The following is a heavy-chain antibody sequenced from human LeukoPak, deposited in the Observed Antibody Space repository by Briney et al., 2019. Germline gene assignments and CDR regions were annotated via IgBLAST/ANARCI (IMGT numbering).Heavy chain of an antibody. CDR1: GFIFSRYG. CDR2: ISSNGGSA. CDR3: ARDVGYCSSTSCYTNWFDP. J-gene: IGHJ5*02. Sequence: HPGGSLRLSCAASGFIFSRYGMHWVRQAPGKGLEYVSAISSNGGSAYYANSVKGRFTISRDNSKNTLYLQMGSLRAEDMAVYYCARDVGYCSSTSCYTNWFDPWGQGTLVTVSS. D-gene: IGHD2-2*02. V-gene: IGHV3-64*01.